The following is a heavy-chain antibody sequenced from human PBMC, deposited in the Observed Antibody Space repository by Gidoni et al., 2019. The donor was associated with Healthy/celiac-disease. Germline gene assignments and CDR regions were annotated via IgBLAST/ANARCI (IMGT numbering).Heavy chain of an antibody. V-gene: IGHV4-31*01. CDR2: IYYSGST. CDR3: ARVSLEMATSPRGYYYYMDV. J-gene: IGHJ6*03. D-gene: IGHD5-12*01. CDR1: GGSISSGGYY. Sequence: QVQLQESCPGLVKPSQTLSLTCTVSGGSISSGGYYWSWIRQHPGKGLEWIGYIYYSGSTYYNPSLKSLVTISVDTSKNQFSLKLSSVTAADTAVYYCARVSLEMATSPRGYYYYMDVWGKGTTVTVSS.